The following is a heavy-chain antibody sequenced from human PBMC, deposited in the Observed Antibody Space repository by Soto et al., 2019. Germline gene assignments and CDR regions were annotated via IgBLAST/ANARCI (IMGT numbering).Heavy chain of an antibody. D-gene: IGHD6-19*01. CDR1: GFTFSDAT. V-gene: IGHV3-73*01. Sequence: GGSLRLSCATSGFTFSDATIHWVRRASGKGLEWVGRIRSKANSYTTEYATSVKGKFTISRDDTKNTAYLQMSSLKTEDTAVYFCTSFRHALAGTENFDYWGQGTLVTVSS. CDR3: TSFRHALAGTENFDY. CDR2: IRSKANSYTT. J-gene: IGHJ4*02.